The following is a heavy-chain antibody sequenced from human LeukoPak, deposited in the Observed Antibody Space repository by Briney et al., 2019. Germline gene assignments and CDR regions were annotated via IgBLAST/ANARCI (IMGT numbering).Heavy chain of an antibody. CDR3: AKWGDYDVLTGYYVSDY. D-gene: IGHD3-9*01. Sequence: GGSLRLSCAASGFTFSNYAMSWVRQALGKGLEWXXAITGSGGNTYYADSVKGRFTISRDNSKNTVFLQMNSLRAEDTAVYYCAKWGDYDVLTGYYVSDYWGQGTLVTVSS. CDR2: ITGSGGNT. J-gene: IGHJ4*02. CDR1: GFTFSNYA. V-gene: IGHV3-23*01.